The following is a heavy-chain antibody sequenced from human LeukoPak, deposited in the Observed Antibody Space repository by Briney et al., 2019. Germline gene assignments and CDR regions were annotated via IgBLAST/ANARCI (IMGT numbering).Heavy chain of an antibody. CDR1: GYTFTHYV. D-gene: IGHD1-20*01. Sequence: ASLKVCCKTSGYTFTHYVISWVRQAPGQGLEWMGRISPYNGNAKYAQKLQCRVTMNTDSSTSTAYMELRSLRSDDTAVYYCARAYTHRYNWKSGQLNDAFDIWGQGTMVTVSS. V-gene: IGHV1-18*01. J-gene: IGHJ3*02. CDR2: ISPYNGNA. CDR3: ARAYTHRYNWKSGQLNDAFDI.